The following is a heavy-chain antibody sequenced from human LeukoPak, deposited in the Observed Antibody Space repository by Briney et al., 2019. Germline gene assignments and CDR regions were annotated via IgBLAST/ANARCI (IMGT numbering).Heavy chain of an antibody. CDR1: GFTFTSSA. CDR3: ARDPYYYDSSGYYYFDY. D-gene: IGHD3-22*01. CDR2: ISYDGSNK. Sequence: GGSLRLSCAASGFTFTSSAMHWVRQAPDKGLEWVAVISYDGSNKFYADSVKGRFTISRDNSKNTLYLQMNSLRAEDTAVYYCARDPYYYDSSGYYYFDYWGQGTLVTVSS. V-gene: IGHV3-30-3*01. J-gene: IGHJ4*02.